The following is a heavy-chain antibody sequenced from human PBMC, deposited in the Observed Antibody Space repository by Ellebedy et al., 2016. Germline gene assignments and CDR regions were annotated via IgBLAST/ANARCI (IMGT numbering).Heavy chain of an antibody. V-gene: IGHV3-23*01. CDR1: GFTFSSYA. CDR2: ISGSGGST. J-gene: IGHJ4*02. D-gene: IGHD5-18*01. CDR3: ASERDRGYSYAPDY. Sequence: GESLKISXAASGFTFSSYAMSWVRQAPGKGLEWVSAISGSGGSTYYADSVKGRFTISRDNSKNTLYLQMNSLRAEDTAVYYCASERDRGYSYAPDYWGQGTLVTVSS.